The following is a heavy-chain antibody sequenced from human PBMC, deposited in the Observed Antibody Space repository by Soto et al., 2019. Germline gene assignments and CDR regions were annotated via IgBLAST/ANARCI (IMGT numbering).Heavy chain of an antibody. CDR2: ISGSGCST. CDR1: GFTFSSYA. D-gene: IGHD3-10*01. V-gene: IGHV3-23*01. Sequence: PGGSLRLSCAPSGFTFSSYAMSWVRQPPGKGLECVSAISGSGCSTYYADSVKGRFTISRDNSKNTLYLQMNSLRAEDTAVYYCAKAFSFFGEGMDVWGQGTTVTVSS. J-gene: IGHJ6*02. CDR3: AKAFSFFGEGMDV.